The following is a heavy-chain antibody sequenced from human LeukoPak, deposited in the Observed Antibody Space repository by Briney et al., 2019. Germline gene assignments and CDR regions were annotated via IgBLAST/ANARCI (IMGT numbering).Heavy chain of an antibody. CDR1: GGSISSGSYY. CDR2: IYTSWST. D-gene: IGHD5-18*01. CDR3: ARATAQYYHYYGMDV. V-gene: IGHV4-61*02. J-gene: IGHJ6*02. Sequence: PWETLSLTCTVSGGSISSGSYYWSWIRQPAGKGLEWIGRIYTSWSTNYNPSLKRRVTISVDTSKNQFSLELSSVTAADTAVYYCARATAQYYHYYGMDVWGQGTTVTVSS.